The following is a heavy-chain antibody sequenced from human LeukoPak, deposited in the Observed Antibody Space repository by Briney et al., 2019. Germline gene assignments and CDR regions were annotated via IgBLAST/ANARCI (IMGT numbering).Heavy chain of an antibody. V-gene: IGHV3-74*01. CDR1: GFTFSSYS. D-gene: IGHD6-13*01. CDR2: INTDGSST. CDR3: ARDSPSSSWGDY. J-gene: IGHJ4*02. Sequence: GGSLRLSCAASGFTFSSYSMNWVRQVPGKGLVWVSRINTDGSSTSYADSVKGRFTISRDNAKNTLYLQMNSLRAEDTAVYYCARDSPSSSWGDYWGQGTLVTVSS.